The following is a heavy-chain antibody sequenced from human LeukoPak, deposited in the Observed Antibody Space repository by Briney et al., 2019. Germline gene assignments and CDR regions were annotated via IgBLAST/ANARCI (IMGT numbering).Heavy chain of an antibody. CDR2: ICYSGST. Sequence: SETLSLTCTVSGGSMSSYYWSWIRQAPGKGLEWIGYICYSGSTNYNTSIKSRVIISVDTTKNHFSLKLSSVTAADTAVYYCARAPCDSTSCYADYFDYWGQGTLVTVSS. D-gene: IGHD2-2*01. V-gene: IGHV4-59*12. CDR3: ARAPCDSTSCYADYFDY. J-gene: IGHJ4*02. CDR1: GGSMSSYY.